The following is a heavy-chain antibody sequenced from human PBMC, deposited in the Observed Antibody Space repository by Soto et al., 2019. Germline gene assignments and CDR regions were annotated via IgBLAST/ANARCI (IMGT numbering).Heavy chain of an antibody. CDR3: ARVNVPFEVGNAFDI. CDR2: IKSNGDDT. J-gene: IGHJ3*02. CDR1: GFAFTGYY. Sequence: QVQLVQSGAEVREAGASVKVSCKASGFAFTGYYIHWVRQVPGQGLEWMGWIKSNGDDTKYAQKFQDRVTMTRDTSMNTVYMELSRLRSDDTAVYYCARVNVPFEVGNAFDIWGQGTMVTVSS. V-gene: IGHV1-2*02. D-gene: IGHD1-26*01.